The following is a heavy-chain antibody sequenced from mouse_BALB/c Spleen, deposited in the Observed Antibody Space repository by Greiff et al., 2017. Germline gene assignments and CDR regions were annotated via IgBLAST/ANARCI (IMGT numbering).Heavy chain of an antibody. CDR1: GFSLTSYG. CDR3: ASPSNWGYFDY. J-gene: IGHJ2*01. Sequence: QVQLQQSGPGLVQPSQSLSITCTVSGFSLTSYGVHWVRQSPGKGLEWLGVIWSGGSTDYNAAFISRLSISKDNSKSQVFFKMNSLQANDTAIYYCASPSNWGYFDYWGQGTTLTVSS. CDR2: IWSGGST. D-gene: IGHD4-1*01. V-gene: IGHV2-2*02.